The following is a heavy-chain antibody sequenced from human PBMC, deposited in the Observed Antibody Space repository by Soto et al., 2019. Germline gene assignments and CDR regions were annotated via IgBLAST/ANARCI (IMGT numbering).Heavy chain of an antibody. CDR1: GFTFSNAW. D-gene: IGHD5-18*01. J-gene: IGHJ4*02. CDR3: ATSTYSDAYLRY. V-gene: IGHV3-15*02. CDR2: IKRKTEGVTT. Sequence: EVQLVESGGALVKPGASLRLSCAASGFTFSNAWMSWVRQAPGKGLEWVGRIKRKTEGVTTDHAAPVKRRFNVSRDDSRNTRYLHMNSLQTNDTAVYYCATSTYSDAYLRYWGQGTRVTVSS.